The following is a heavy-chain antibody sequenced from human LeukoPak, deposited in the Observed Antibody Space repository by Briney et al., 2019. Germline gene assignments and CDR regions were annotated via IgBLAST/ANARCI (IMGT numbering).Heavy chain of an antibody. CDR1: GYTFTSYG. CDR3: ARWKKCDDYGDCGFDY. J-gene: IGHJ4*02. Sequence: ASVKVSCKASGYTFTSYGINWVRQATGQGLESMGWINPNSGNTGYAQKFQGRVTMTRNTSISTAYMELSSLRSEDTAVYYCARWKKCDDYGDCGFDYWGQGTLVTVSS. D-gene: IGHD4-17*01. CDR2: INPNSGNT. V-gene: IGHV1-8*02.